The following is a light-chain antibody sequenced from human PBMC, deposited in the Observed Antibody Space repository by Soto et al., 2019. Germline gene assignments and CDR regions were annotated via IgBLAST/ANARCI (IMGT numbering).Light chain of an antibody. CDR3: QQYENLPT. CDR1: QSITTH. CDR2: AAS. Sequence: DIQMTQSPSTLSASVGDRVTITCRASQSITTHVNWYQQQPGRAPNLLIYAASGLQSGVPSRFRGSGSGTDFTFTISRLQPEDIATYYCQQYENLPTFGQGTKVDTK. J-gene: IGKJ1*01. V-gene: IGKV1-33*01.